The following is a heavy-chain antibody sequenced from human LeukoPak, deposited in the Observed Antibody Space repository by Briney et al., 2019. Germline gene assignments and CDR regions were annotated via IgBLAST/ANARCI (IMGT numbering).Heavy chain of an antibody. Sequence: ASVKVSCKASGSTFSSYAISWVRQAPGQELEWMGGIIPIFGTANYAQKFQGRVTITADESTSTAYMELSSLRSEDTAVYYCARGEAARRGDYYYGMDVWGQGTTVTVSS. J-gene: IGHJ6*02. D-gene: IGHD6-6*01. V-gene: IGHV1-69*13. CDR2: IIPIFGTA. CDR1: GSTFSSYA. CDR3: ARGEAARRGDYYYGMDV.